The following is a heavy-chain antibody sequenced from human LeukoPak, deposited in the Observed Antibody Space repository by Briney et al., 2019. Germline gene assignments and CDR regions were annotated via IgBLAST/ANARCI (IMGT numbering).Heavy chain of an antibody. D-gene: IGHD3-9*01. CDR2: INPDRGCT. CDR3: ARDLTGDPAAYFDF. Sequence: ASVNVSCQASRYTFTGYHIHWVRQAPGQGLEWMGLINPDRGCTNFPQNFQGRVTLPRDTSISTAYMEMSWLRSDDTAVYYCARDLTGDPAAYFDFWGQGTLVTVSS. CDR1: RYTFTGYH. V-gene: IGHV1-2*02. J-gene: IGHJ4*02.